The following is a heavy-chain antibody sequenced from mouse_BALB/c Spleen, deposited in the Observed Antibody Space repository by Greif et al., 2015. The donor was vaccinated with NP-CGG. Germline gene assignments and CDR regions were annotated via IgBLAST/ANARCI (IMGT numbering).Heavy chain of an antibody. J-gene: IGHJ3*01. CDR1: GFTFSSYW. Sequence: EVKLMESGGGLVQPGGSMKLSCVASGFTFSSYWMSWVRQSPEKGLEWVAEIRLKSDNYATHYAESVKGKFTISRDDSKSRLYLQMNSLRAEDTGIYYCTGWGFAYWGQGTLVTVSA. CDR3: TGWGFAY. CDR2: IRLKSDNYAT. V-gene: IGHV6-3*03.